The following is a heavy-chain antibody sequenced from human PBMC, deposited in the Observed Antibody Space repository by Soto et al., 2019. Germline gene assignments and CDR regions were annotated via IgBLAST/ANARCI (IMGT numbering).Heavy chain of an antibody. J-gene: IGHJ4*02. CDR1: GGSISSYY. CDR3: ARGLYFDWLLIDY. Sequence: SETLSLTCTVSGGSISSYYWSWIRQPPGKGLEWIGYIYYSGSTNYNPSLKSRVTISVDTSKNQFSLKLSSVTAADTAVYYCARGLYFDWLLIDYWGQGTLVTVS. D-gene: IGHD3-9*01. V-gene: IGHV4-59*01. CDR2: IYYSGST.